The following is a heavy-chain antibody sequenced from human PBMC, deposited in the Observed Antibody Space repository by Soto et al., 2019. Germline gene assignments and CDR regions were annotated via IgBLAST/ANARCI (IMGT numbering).Heavy chain of an antibody. CDR2: IYYSGKT. CDR3: ARSDSGSGSYSF. CDR1: GGSLSNTDNY. V-gene: IGHV4-39*01. D-gene: IGHD3-10*01. Sequence: SETLCLTCTVSGGSLSNTDNYWGWIRQPTGKGLQWIGSIYYSGKTYYNPSLKSRGTMSVDTSKNQFSLKLSSVTAADTAVYYCARSDSGSGSYSFWAQGSLVTVSS. J-gene: IGHJ4*02.